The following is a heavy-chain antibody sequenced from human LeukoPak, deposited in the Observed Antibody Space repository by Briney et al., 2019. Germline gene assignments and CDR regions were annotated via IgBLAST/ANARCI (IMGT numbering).Heavy chain of an antibody. V-gene: IGHV3-23*01. Sequence: PGGSLRLSCAASGFNFPSYAMNWVRQAPGKGLEWVSTFRGNGGYTSYASSVKGRFTISRDDSRDTLFLQMNSLRVEDTAKYYCSKGYGMDVWGQGTTVIVS. CDR3: SKGYGMDV. CDR1: GFNFPSYA. CDR2: FRGNGGYT. J-gene: IGHJ6*02.